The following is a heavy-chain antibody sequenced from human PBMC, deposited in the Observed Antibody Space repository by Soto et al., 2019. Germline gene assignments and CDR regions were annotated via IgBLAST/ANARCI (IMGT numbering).Heavy chain of an antibody. J-gene: IGHJ6*02. CDR1: GYSFTSYW. D-gene: IGHD2-2*01. CDR2: IYPGDSDT. V-gene: IGHV5-51*01. Sequence: PGESLKICCKGSGYSFTSYWIGWVRQMPGKGLEWMGIIYPGDSDTRYSPSFQGQVTISADKSISTAYLQWSSLKASDTAMYYCARGSVVPASYYYYGMDVWGQGTTVTVSS. CDR3: ARGSVVPASYYYYGMDV.